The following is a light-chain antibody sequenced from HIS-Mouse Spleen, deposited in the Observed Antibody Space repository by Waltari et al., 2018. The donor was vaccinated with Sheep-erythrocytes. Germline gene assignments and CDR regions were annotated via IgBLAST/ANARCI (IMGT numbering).Light chain of an antibody. V-gene: IGLV2-11*01. J-gene: IGLJ1*01. CDR3: CSYAGSYNHV. CDR2: DVS. CDR1: SRDVGASNS. Sequence: QSALTQPPSASGSPGQSVTLSCTGTSRDVGASNSVSWYQQPPGKAPKLMIYDVSKRPSGVPDRFSGSKSGNTASLTISGLQAEDEADYYCCSYAGSYNHVFATGTKVTVL.